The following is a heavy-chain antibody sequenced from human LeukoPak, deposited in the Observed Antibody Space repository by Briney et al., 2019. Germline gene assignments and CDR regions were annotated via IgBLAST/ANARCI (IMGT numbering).Heavy chain of an antibody. CDR2: IWYDGSNK. Sequence: GGSLRLSCAASGFTFSSYGMHWVRQAPGKGLEWVAVIWYDGSNKYYADSVKGRFTISRDNSKNTLYLQMNSLRAEDTAVYYCARDSGPYCSSTSCYTGWLDPWGQGTLVTVSS. D-gene: IGHD2-2*01. V-gene: IGHV3-33*01. CDR1: GFTFSSYG. CDR3: ARDSGPYCSSTSCYTGWLDP. J-gene: IGHJ5*02.